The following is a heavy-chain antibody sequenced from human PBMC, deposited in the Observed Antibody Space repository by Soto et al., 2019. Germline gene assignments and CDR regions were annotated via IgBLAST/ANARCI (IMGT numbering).Heavy chain of an antibody. CDR1: GGSISSYY. D-gene: IGHD6-19*01. CDR2: IYYSGST. CDR3: AGAGTRLNGAFDI. J-gene: IGHJ3*02. Sequence: PSETLSLTCTVSGGSISSYYWSWIRQPPGKGLEWIGYIYYSGSTNYNPSLKSRVNISVDTSKNKLSLKLSSMTAADTAVYYCAGAGTRLNGAFDIWGQGTMVTVS. V-gene: IGHV4-59*01.